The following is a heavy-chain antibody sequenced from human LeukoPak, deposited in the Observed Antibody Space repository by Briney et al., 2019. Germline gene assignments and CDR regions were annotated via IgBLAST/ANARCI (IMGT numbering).Heavy chain of an antibody. CDR1: GGSFSGYY. CDR3: ARLLWFGELFDY. Sequence: LSLTCAVYGGSFSGYYWSWIRQPPGKGLEWVSYISSSSSYTNYADSVKGRFTISRDNAKNSLYLQMNSLRAEDTAVYYCARLLWFGELFDYWGQGTLVTVSS. D-gene: IGHD3-10*01. J-gene: IGHJ4*02. V-gene: IGHV3-11*06. CDR2: ISSSSSYT.